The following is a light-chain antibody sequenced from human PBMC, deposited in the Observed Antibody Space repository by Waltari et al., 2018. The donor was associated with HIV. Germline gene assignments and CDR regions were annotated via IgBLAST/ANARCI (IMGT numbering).Light chain of an antibody. J-gene: IGLJ1*01. CDR1: SSDVGAYNY. V-gene: IGLV2-11*01. CDR2: DVS. CDR3: CSYAGSYTFYV. Sequence: QSALTQPRSVSGSPGQSVTISCTGTSSDVGAYNYVYWYQQHPGRAPKLMIYDVSQRPSRVPDRFSGSKSGNTASLTISGLQAEDEADYYCCSYAGSYTFYVFGTGTKVTVL.